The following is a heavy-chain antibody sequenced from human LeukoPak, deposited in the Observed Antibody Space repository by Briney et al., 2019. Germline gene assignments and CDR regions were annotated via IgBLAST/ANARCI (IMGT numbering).Heavy chain of an antibody. J-gene: IGHJ4*02. Sequence: SETLSLTCTVSGGSTSSDYWSWIRQSPGKGLEWVGYVYNSGDAGKNPSLKSRVTILLDTSKNQCSLKLSSVTAADTAVYYCARLEYSSSSLDYWGQGTLVTVSS. CDR3: ARLEYSSSSLDY. D-gene: IGHD6-6*01. V-gene: IGHV4-59*08. CDR2: VYNSGDA. CDR1: GGSTSSDY.